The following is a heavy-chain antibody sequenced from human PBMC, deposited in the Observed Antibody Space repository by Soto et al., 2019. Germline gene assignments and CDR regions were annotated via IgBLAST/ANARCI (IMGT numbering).Heavy chain of an antibody. Sequence: QVQLVESGGGVVQPGRSLRLSCAASGFTFSSYAMHWVRQAPGKGLEWVAVISYDGSNKYYADSVMGGFTISRDNSKNTRYLQMSSLRAEDRAVYYCARERLIWFGAKIPFDIWGQGTMVTVSS. J-gene: IGHJ3*02. CDR1: GFTFSSYA. CDR3: ARERLIWFGAKIPFDI. D-gene: IGHD3-10*01. CDR2: ISYDGSNK. V-gene: IGHV3-30-3*01.